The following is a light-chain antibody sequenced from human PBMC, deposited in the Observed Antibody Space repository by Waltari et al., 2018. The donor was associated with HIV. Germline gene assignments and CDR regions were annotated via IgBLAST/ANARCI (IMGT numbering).Light chain of an antibody. CDR1: SSDVGSYDL. V-gene: IGLV2-23*02. CDR2: EVN. Sequence: QSALTQPASVSGSPGQSITISCTGPSSDVGSYDLVSWYQQHPGKAPKLMIYEVNLRPSGVSNRFSGSRSGNTASLTISGLQAEDEADYYCCSYAGSRTVIFGGGTKLTVL. CDR3: CSYAGSRTVI. J-gene: IGLJ2*01.